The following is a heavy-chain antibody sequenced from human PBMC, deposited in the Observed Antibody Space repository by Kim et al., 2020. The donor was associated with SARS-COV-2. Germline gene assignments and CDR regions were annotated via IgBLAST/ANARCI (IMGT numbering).Heavy chain of an antibody. CDR1: GGSISSYY. D-gene: IGHD1-1*01. J-gene: IGHJ4*02. Sequence: SETLSLTCTVSGGSISSYYWSWIRQPPGKGLEWIEYIYYSGSTNYNPSLKSRVTIAVDTSKNQFSLKLSSVTAADTAVNYCARTGTLLGLSDYWGQGTLVTVSS. V-gene: IGHV4-59*08. CDR2: IYYSGST. CDR3: ARTGTLLGLSDY.